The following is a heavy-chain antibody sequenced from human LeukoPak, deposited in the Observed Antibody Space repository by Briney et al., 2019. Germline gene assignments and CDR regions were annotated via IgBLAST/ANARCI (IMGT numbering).Heavy chain of an antibody. J-gene: IGHJ4*02. D-gene: IGHD1-26*01. V-gene: IGHV3-66*01. CDR3: ARVPDSGSFNFDY. CDR2: IYSGGST. CDR1: GFTVSSNY. Sequence: GESLKISCAASGFTVSSNYMSWVRQAPGKGLEWVSVIYSGGSTYYADSVKGRFTISRDNSKNTLYLQMDSLRAEDTAVYYCARVPDSGSFNFDYWGQGTLVTVSS.